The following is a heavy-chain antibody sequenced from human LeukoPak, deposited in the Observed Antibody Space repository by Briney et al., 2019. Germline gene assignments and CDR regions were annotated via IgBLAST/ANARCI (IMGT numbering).Heavy chain of an antibody. CDR2: ITSSSTNI. V-gene: IGHV3-48*01. CDR3: AAISYLAFDI. D-gene: IGHD2/OR15-2a*01. CDR1: GFTVSSNY. J-gene: IGHJ3*02. Sequence: GGSLRLSCAASGFTVSSNYMSWVHQAPGKGLEWVSHITSSSTNIYYADSVKGRFTISRDNAKNALSLQMNSLRGEDTAVYYCAAISYLAFDIWGQGTMVTVSS.